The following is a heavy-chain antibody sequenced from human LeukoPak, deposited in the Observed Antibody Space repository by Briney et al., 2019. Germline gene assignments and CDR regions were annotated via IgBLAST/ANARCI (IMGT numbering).Heavy chain of an antibody. Sequence: PGGSLRLSCAASAFSFSSPGMSLVRQAPGKGLEWVSVISGSGSTTYYADSVKGRFTISRDNSKNTLYLQMNSLRAEDTAVYYCARGLRNPDYWGQGTLVTVSS. D-gene: IGHD1-14*01. V-gene: IGHV3-23*01. CDR3: ARGLRNPDY. CDR2: ISGSGSTT. CDR1: AFSFSSPG. J-gene: IGHJ4*02.